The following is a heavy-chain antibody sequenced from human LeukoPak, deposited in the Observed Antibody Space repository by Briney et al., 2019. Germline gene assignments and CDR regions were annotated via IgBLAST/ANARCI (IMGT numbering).Heavy chain of an antibody. J-gene: IGHJ4*02. D-gene: IGHD4-11*01. Sequence: SGGSLRLSCAASRFTFSSYGMHWVRQAPGKGLEWVAVISYDGSIKYYADSVKGRFTISRDNPKNTLYLQMNSLRTEDTAVYYCAKDPFDYSNYPHTAGFDYWGQGTLVTVSS. CDR3: AKDPFDYSNYPHTAGFDY. V-gene: IGHV3-30*18. CDR2: ISYDGSIK. CDR1: RFTFSSYG.